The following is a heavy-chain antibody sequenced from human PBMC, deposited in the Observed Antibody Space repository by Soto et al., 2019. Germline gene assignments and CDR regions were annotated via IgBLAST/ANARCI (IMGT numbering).Heavy chain of an antibody. D-gene: IGHD6-6*01. V-gene: IGHV3-33*01. Sequence: GGSLRLSCAASGFTFSSYGMHWVRQAPGKGLEWVAGIWYDGSNKYYGDSVKGRVTISRDNSKNTPDLQMNSLRAEDTAVYYCARDTEYSSSSSFDYWGQGTLVTVSS. CDR2: IWYDGSNK. CDR3: ARDTEYSSSSSFDY. J-gene: IGHJ4*02. CDR1: GFTFSSYG.